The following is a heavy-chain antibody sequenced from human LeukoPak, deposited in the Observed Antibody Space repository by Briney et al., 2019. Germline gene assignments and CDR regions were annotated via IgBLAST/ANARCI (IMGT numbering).Heavy chain of an antibody. J-gene: IGHJ4*02. Sequence: SETLSLTCTVSGGSVSSGGYYWNWIRQPPGKGLEWIGCIDYSGSTYYNPSLKSRVTVSADTSKNQFSRKLTSVTAADTAVYYCARRWYHAYCDYWGQGSLVTVSS. CDR2: IDYSGST. CDR3: ARRWYHAYCDY. D-gene: IGHD2-15*01. V-gene: IGHV4-61*08. CDR1: GGSVSSGGYY.